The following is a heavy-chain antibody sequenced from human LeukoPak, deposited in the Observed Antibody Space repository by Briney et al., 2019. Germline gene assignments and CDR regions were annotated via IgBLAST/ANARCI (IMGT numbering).Heavy chain of an antibody. D-gene: IGHD3-22*01. CDR2: IWYDGSNK. V-gene: IGHV3-33*01. Sequence: GGSLRLSCAASGFTFSRFGMHWVRQAPGKGLEWETVIWYDGSNKYYADSVKGRFTISRDNSKHTLYLEMNSLRAEGTAVYYCARDYYYDSSGYWDYYFDYWGQGTLVSVS. J-gene: IGHJ4*02. CDR3: ARDYYYDSSGYWDYYFDY. CDR1: GFTFSRFG.